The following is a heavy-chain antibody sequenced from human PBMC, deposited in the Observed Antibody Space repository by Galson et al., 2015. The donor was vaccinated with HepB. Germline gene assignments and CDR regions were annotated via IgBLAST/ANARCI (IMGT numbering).Heavy chain of an antibody. J-gene: IGHJ4*02. CDR3: ARDRTYCGSPSCSRMGPNY. Sequence: SLRLSCATSGFTFTKYGMHWVRQAPGKGLEWVALIWSDGSDKNYADSVKGRFTISRDNSKNTVSLQMDSLRAEDTVVYYCARDRTYCGSPSCSRMGPNYWGQGTLVTVSS. CDR2: IWSDGSDK. D-gene: IGHD2-2*01. CDR1: GFTFTKYG. V-gene: IGHV3-33*01.